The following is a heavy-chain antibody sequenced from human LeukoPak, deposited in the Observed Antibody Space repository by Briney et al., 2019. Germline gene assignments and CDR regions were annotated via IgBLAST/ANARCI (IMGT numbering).Heavy chain of an antibody. CDR2: INPNSGGT. Sequence: GASVKVSCKASGYTFTGYYMHWVRQAPGQGLEWMGWINPNSGGTNYAQKFQGRVTMTRDTSISTAYMELSRLRSDDTAVYYCARPYYSSGWYDWFDPWGQGTLVTVSS. V-gene: IGHV1-2*02. D-gene: IGHD6-19*01. CDR3: ARPYYSSGWYDWFDP. J-gene: IGHJ5*02. CDR1: GYTFTGYY.